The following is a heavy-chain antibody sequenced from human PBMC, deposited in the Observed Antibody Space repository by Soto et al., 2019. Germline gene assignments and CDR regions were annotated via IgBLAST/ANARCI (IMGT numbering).Heavy chain of an antibody. Sequence: QVQLQESGPGLVKPSETLSLSCSVSGASVSSDYWCWIRLPQGQGLGWVGVVFYSGTTNYNPSLKSRVIISIDTSKSQFALKLLSVNAADTAVYFCARLIQGYSFVDPHHYFYHLDVWGIGTTVTVSS. CDR2: VFYSGTT. V-gene: IGHV4-59*08. J-gene: IGHJ6*03. CDR1: GASVSSDY. CDR3: ARLIQGYSFVDPHHYFYHLDV. D-gene: IGHD5-18*01.